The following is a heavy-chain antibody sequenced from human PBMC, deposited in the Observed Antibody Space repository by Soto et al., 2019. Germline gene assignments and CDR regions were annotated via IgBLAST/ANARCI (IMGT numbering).Heavy chain of an antibody. Sequence: QVQLVESGGGVVQPGRSLRLSCAASGFTFSSYGMHWVRQAPGKGLEWVAVIWYDGSNKYYADSVKGRFTISRDNSKNTLYLQMNSLRAEDTAVYYCARGGYYYDSSPIDYWGQGTLVTVSS. V-gene: IGHV3-33*01. CDR3: ARGGYYYDSSPIDY. CDR2: IWYDGSNK. CDR1: GFTFSSYG. D-gene: IGHD3-22*01. J-gene: IGHJ4*02.